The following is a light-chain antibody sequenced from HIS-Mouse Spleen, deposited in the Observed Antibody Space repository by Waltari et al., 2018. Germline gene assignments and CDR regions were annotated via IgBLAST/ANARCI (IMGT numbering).Light chain of an antibody. CDR1: SSNIGSNT. Sequence: QSVLTQPPSASGTPGQWVTISCSGSSSNIGSNTVNWYQQLPGPAPKLLIYSTNQGASGVPDRVSGSKSGTSASLAISGLQSEDEADYYCAAWDDSLNGWVFGGGTKLTVL. CDR3: AAWDDSLNGWV. J-gene: IGLJ3*02. V-gene: IGLV1-44*01. CDR2: STN.